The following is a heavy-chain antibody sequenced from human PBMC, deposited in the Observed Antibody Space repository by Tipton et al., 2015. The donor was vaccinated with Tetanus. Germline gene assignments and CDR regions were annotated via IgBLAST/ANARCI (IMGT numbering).Heavy chain of an antibody. D-gene: IGHD2-2*01. V-gene: IGHV4-59*01. Sequence: GLVKPSETLSLICTVSGGSMNSYYWSWIRQPPGKGLEWIGYIYYTGSTNYNPSLKSGVTISLDTSKNQFSLKLTSVSAADTAMYYCARGSDIVVVPGVTRADWFDPWGQGTLVTVSS. J-gene: IGHJ5*02. CDR2: IYYTGST. CDR3: ARGSDIVVVPGVTRADWFDP. CDR1: GGSMNSYY.